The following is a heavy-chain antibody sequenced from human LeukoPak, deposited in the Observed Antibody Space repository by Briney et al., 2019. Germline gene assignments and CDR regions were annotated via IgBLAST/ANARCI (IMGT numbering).Heavy chain of an antibody. D-gene: IGHD3-3*01. J-gene: IGHJ6*02. V-gene: IGHV1-8*01. CDR2: MNPNSGNT. CDR3: ATSGKRWYYDFWNAYYYYGMDV. CDR1: GYTFTSYD. Sequence: ASVKVSCKASGYTFTSYDINWVRQATGQGLGWMGWMNPNSGNTGYAQKFQGRVTMTRYTSISTAYMELSSLRSEDTAVYYCATSGKRWYYDFWNAYYYYGMDVWGQGTTVTVSS.